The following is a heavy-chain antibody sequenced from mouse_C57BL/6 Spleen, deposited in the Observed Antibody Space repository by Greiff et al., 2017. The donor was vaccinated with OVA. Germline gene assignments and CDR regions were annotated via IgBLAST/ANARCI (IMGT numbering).Heavy chain of an antibody. Sequence: VQLQQPGAELVMPGASVKLSCKASGYTFTSYWMHWVKQRPGQGLEWIGEIDPSDSYTNYNQKFKGKSTLTVDKSSSTDYMQLSSLTSEDSAVYYCARGNGSSYFDYWGKGTTLTVSS. CDR1: GYTFTSYW. CDR2: IDPSDSYT. V-gene: IGHV1-69*01. J-gene: IGHJ2*01. CDR3: ARGNGSSYFDY. D-gene: IGHD1-1*01.